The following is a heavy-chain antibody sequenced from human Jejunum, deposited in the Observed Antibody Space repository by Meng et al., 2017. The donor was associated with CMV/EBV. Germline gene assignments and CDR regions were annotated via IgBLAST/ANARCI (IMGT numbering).Heavy chain of an antibody. Sequence: FSDYPMNWVRQAPGKGLEWVSSISSSSTYIYYADSVKGRFTISRDNAKDSLYLQMNSLRAEDTAVYYCARPPSVGYCSSTNCPLHYWGQGTLVTVSS. CDR3: ARPPSVGYCSSTNCPLHY. D-gene: IGHD2-2*01. CDR1: FSDYP. V-gene: IGHV3-21*01. J-gene: IGHJ4*02. CDR2: ISSSSTYI.